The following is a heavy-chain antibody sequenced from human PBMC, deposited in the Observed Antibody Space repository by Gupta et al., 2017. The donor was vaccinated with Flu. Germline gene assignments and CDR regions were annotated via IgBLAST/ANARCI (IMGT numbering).Heavy chain of an antibody. Sequence: ASGLKFDDYGMYWVRQSPGKGLEWVSGISRNSDRIGYADSVRGRFTISRDNAKNSLFLQLNHVRLDDTAFDYCVAGEGLDIWGQGTIVTVSS. J-gene: IGHJ3*02. CDR3: VAGEGLDI. CDR2: ISRNSDRI. V-gene: IGHV3-9*01. CDR1: GLKFDDYG.